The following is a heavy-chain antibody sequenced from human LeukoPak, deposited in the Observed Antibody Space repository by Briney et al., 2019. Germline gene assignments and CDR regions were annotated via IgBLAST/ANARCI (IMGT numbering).Heavy chain of an antibody. J-gene: IGHJ4*02. Sequence: GGSLRLSCAASGFTFSNNYMNWVRQAPGKGLEWVSVIYSGGSTYYSDSVKGRFTISRDNSKNTLYLQMNSMRAEDTAVYYCARGLKYSSGWYYFDYWGQGTLVIVSS. D-gene: IGHD6-19*01. CDR2: IYSGGST. V-gene: IGHV3-53*01. CDR3: ARGLKYSSGWYYFDY. CDR1: GFTFSNNY.